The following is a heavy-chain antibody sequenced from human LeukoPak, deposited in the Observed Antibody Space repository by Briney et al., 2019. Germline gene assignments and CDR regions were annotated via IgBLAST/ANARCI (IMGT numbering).Heavy chain of an antibody. Sequence: SETLSLTCAVYGGSFSGYYWSWIRQPPGKGLEWIGEINHSGSTNYNPSLKSRVTISVDTSKNQFSLKLSSVTAADTAVYYCARLDYYGSGSYNPVDYWGQGTLVTVSS. CDR2: INHSGST. V-gene: IGHV4-34*01. CDR3: ARLDYYGSGSYNPVDY. CDR1: GGSFSGYY. J-gene: IGHJ4*02. D-gene: IGHD3-10*01.